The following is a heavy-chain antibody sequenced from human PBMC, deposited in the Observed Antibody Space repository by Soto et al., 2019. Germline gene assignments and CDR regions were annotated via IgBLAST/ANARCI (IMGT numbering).Heavy chain of an antibody. CDR1: GYTFTGYY. CDR3: ARDVLRFLEWSNRAFDI. D-gene: IGHD3-3*01. CDR2: INPNSGGT. J-gene: IGHJ3*02. V-gene: IGHV1-2*02. Sequence: ASVKVSCKASGYTFTGYYMHWVRQAPGQGLEWMGWINPNSGGTNYAQKFQGRVTMTRDTSISTAYMELSRLRSDDTAVYYCARDVLRFLEWSNRAFDIWGQGTMVTVS.